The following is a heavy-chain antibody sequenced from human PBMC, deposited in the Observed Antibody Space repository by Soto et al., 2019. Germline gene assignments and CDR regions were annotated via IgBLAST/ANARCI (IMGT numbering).Heavy chain of an antibody. V-gene: IGHV4-31*03. J-gene: IGHJ5*02. CDR1: GGSITSGGFY. CDR3: ARGGAEENYFGP. CDR2: IFHSGSV. Sequence: QVQLQESGPGLVKPSQTLSLTCNVSGGSITSGGFYWGWIRQHPRKGLEWIGNIFHSGSVSSNPSISSRLTSSADTSKNQFSQNLRSVSAADTAVYYCARGGAEENYFGPWGQGALVPVSS. D-gene: IGHD1-7*01.